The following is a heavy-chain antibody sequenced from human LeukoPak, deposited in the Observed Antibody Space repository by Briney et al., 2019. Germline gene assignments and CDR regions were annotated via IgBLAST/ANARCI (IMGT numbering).Heavy chain of an antibody. CDR1: GFTFEDYA. D-gene: IGHD1-1*01. CDR3: ATTWRGDAFDI. V-gene: IGHV3-9*01. J-gene: IGHJ3*02. Sequence: GGSLRPSCVASGFTFEDYAMHWVRQPPGRGLEWVSVVSWNGVIVYADSVKGRFTISRDNSKNSLYLQMNSLRAEDTALYYCATTWRGDAFDIWGQGTMVTVSS. CDR2: VSWNGVI.